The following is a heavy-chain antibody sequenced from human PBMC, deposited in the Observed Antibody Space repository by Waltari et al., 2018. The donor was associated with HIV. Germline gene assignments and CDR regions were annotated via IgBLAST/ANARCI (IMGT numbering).Heavy chain of an antibody. CDR1: GFTFEDYA. CDR2: MWWNSGSI. D-gene: IGHD4-17*01. V-gene: IGHV3-9*01. CDR3: AKGGTYGDYVAPLDY. Sequence: EVQLVESGGGLVQPGRSLRLSCAASGFTFEDYAMNGVRGAPEKGLEWVSGMWWNSGSIGCADSVKGRFSISRDNSKNSLYRQRNSLRVEDTALYYWAKGGTYGDYVAPLDYLGQGTLVTVSS. J-gene: IGHJ4*02.